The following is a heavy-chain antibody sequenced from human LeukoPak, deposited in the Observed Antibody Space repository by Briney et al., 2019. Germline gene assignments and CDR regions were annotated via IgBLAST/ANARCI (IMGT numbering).Heavy chain of an antibody. D-gene: IGHD3-9*01. J-gene: IGHJ6*02. CDR3: ARGYPLTERPDYYSGMDV. CDR2: INPNSGGT. Sequence: GASLNVSCKASGYTFTSYYMHWVRQAPGQGLEWMGWINPNSGGTNYAQKFKGRFTMTRDTSSSSSYMELSRLRSDDRAVYYRARGYPLTERPDYYSGMDVWGQGTTVTVSS. V-gene: IGHV1-2*02. CDR1: GYTFTSYY.